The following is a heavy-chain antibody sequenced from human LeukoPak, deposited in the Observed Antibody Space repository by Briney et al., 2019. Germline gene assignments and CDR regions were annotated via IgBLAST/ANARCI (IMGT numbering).Heavy chain of an antibody. CDR1: GGSISSGGYS. CDR2: IYHSGST. D-gene: IGHD3-16*01. CDR3: ARGRPHWGQPLDAFDI. Sequence: SETLSLTCAVSGGSISSGGYSWSWIRQPPGKGLEWIGYIYHSGSTYYNPSLKSRVTISVDRSKNQFSLKLSSVTAADTAVYYCARGRPHWGQPLDAFDIWGQGTMVTVSS. V-gene: IGHV4-30-2*01. J-gene: IGHJ3*02.